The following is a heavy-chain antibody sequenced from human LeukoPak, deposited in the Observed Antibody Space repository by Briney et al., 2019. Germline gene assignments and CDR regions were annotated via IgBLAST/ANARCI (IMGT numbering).Heavy chain of an antibody. Sequence: SETLSLTCTVSGGSISSYYWSWIRQPPGKGLEWFGYIYYSGSTNYNPSLKSRVTISVDTSKNRFSLKLSSVTAADTAVYYCARHPYCSSTSCYMFLDYWGQGTLVTVSS. D-gene: IGHD2-2*02. J-gene: IGHJ4*02. CDR1: GGSISSYY. V-gene: IGHV4-59*08. CDR2: IYYSGST. CDR3: ARHPYCSSTSCYMFLDY.